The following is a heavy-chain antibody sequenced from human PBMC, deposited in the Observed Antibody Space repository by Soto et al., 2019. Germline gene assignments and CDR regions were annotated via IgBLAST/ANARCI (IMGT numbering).Heavy chain of an antibody. CDR3: ARAHSSGWRNWFDP. D-gene: IGHD6-19*01. J-gene: IGHJ5*02. CDR1: GFTFSDYY. Sequence: LRLSCAASGFTFSDYYMSWIRQAPGKGLEWVSYISSSGSTIYYADSVKGRFTISRDNAKNSLYLQMNSLRAEDTAVYYCARAHSSGWRNWFDPWGQGTLVTVSS. V-gene: IGHV3-11*01. CDR2: ISSSGSTI.